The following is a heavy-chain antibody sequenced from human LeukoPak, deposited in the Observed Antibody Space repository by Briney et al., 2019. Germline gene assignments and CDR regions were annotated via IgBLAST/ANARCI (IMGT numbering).Heavy chain of an antibody. CDR1: GGSISSSSYY. J-gene: IGHJ6*02. CDR2: IYYSGST. D-gene: IGHD3-3*01. Sequence: SETLSLTCTVSGGSISSSSYYWGWIRQPPGKGLEWIRSIYYSGSTYYNPSLKSRVTISVDTSKNQFSLKLSSVTAADTAVYYCARAITISSAYYYGMDVWGQGTTVTVSS. V-gene: IGHV4-39*01. CDR3: ARAITISSAYYYGMDV.